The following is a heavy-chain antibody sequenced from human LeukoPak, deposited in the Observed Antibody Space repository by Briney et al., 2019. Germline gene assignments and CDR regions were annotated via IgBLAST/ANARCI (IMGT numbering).Heavy chain of an antibody. V-gene: IGHV3-30*02. J-gene: IGHJ6*03. CDR3: AKDSYYYIDV. Sequence: GGSPRLSCAASGFTFSTYSMNWVRQAPGKGLEWVTFIGYDGSNKYYTDSVKGRFTISRDNSKNTLYLQMNSLRTEDTAVYYCAKDSYYYIDVWGKGTTVTVSS. CDR1: GFTFSTYS. CDR2: IGYDGSNK.